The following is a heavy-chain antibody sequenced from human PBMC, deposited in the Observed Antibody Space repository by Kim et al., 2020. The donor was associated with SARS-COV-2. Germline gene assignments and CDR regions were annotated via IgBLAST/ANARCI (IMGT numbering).Heavy chain of an antibody. V-gene: IGHV3-23*01. Sequence: TYHADSVKGRFTNSRDNSKDTLYLQMSSLRAEDKAVYYCAKGSGWLVFDYWGQGTLVTVSS. J-gene: IGHJ4*02. CDR2: T. D-gene: IGHD6-19*01. CDR3: AKGSGWLVFDY.